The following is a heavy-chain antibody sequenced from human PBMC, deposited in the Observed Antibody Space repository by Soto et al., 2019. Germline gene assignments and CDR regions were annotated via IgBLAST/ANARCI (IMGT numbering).Heavy chain of an antibody. J-gene: IGHJ4*02. CDR2: ISYSGST. Sequence: PSETLSLTCTVSGGSITSTSYYWGWIHQPPGKGLEWVGSISYSGSTYYNPSLKSRVTISVDTSKNQFSLKLSSVTAAGTALYYCARVDYYDSSGYFDYWGQGTLVTVSS. CDR1: GGSITSTSYY. D-gene: IGHD3-22*01. CDR3: ARVDYYDSSGYFDY. V-gene: IGHV4-39*01.